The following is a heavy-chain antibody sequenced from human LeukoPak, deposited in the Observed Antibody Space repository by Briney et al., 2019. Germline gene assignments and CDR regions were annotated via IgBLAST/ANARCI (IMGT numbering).Heavy chain of an antibody. CDR3: ATTRIVGASTESFQH. CDR1: GYSFTRYW. CDR2: IYRGDSDT. J-gene: IGHJ1*01. V-gene: IGHV5-51*01. D-gene: IGHD1-26*01. Sequence: GESLKISCKGSGYSFTRYWIGWVRQMPGKGLEWVGIIYRGDSDTRYSPSFQGQVTISAAKSITTAYLQWSSLKASDTAMYYPATTRIVGASTESFQHWGQGTLVTVSS.